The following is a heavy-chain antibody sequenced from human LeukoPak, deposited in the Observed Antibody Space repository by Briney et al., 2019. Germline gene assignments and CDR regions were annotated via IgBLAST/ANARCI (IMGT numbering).Heavy chain of an antibody. CDR2: IFYDGSS. V-gene: IGHV4-39*07. CDR3: ARVFGSGWYEAFDI. D-gene: IGHD6-19*01. Sequence: SEALSLTCTVSGGSIRNSNYYWGWIRQPPGKGLEWIGSIFYDGSSDYNPSLKSRVTISVDTSKNQFSLKLSSVTAADTAVYYCARVFGSGWYEAFDIWGQGTMVTVSS. J-gene: IGHJ3*02. CDR1: GGSIRNSNYY.